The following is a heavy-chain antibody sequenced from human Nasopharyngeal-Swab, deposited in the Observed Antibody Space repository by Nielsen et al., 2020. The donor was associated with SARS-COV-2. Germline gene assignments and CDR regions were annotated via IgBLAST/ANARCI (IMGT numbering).Heavy chain of an antibody. D-gene: IGHD3-10*01. J-gene: IGHJ4*02. Sequence: GESLKISCAASGFTFSNAWMSWVRQAPGKGLEWVGRIKSKTDGGTTDYAAPVKGRFTISRDDSKNTLYLQMNSLRAEDTAVYYCARDLHYGSGTYWGQGTLVTVSS. CDR3: ARDLHYGSGTY. V-gene: IGHV3-15*01. CDR1: GFTFSNAW. CDR2: IKSKTDGGTT.